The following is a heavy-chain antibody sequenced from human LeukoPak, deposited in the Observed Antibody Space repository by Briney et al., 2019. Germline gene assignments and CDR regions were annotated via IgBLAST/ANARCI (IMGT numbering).Heavy chain of an antibody. CDR1: GFTFSDYY. CDR3: ARDRGGDRIVLGRHLGHFDY. J-gene: IGHJ4*02. CDR2: ISSSGSTI. Sequence: GGSLRLSCAASGFTFSDYYMSWIRQAPGKGLEWVSYISSSGSTIYYADSVKGRFTISRDNAKNSLYLQMNSLRAEDTAVYYCARDRGGDRIVLGRHLGHFDYWGQGTLVTVSS. V-gene: IGHV3-11*01. D-gene: IGHD1-26*01.